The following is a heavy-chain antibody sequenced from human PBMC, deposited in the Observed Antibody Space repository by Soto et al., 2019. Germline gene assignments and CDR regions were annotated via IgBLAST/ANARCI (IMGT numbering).Heavy chain of an antibody. D-gene: IGHD2-21*01. CDR2: ISINSNHK. CDR1: AFTFSDFY. CDR3: VRGGGGGQFDY. Sequence: GGSLRLSCSASAFTFSDFYMTWVRQARGKGREWLSYISINSNHKEYGDSVKGRHTISRDNAKNSLYLQMNSLRADDTAVYYCVRGGGGGQFDYWGQGTLVTVSS. V-gene: IGHV3-11*06. J-gene: IGHJ4*02.